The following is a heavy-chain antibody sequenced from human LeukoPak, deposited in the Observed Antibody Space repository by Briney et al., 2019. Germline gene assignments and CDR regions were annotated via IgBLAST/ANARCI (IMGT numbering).Heavy chain of an antibody. CDR2: IFPGDSDT. CDR3: ARHGLAGCIGGRCFTSFHFYGMDV. CDR1: GGSISSYY. V-gene: IGHV5-51*01. J-gene: IGHJ6*02. D-gene: IGHD2-15*01. Sequence: ETLSLTCTVSGGSISSYYWSWIRQPAGKGLEWMGIIFPGDSDTKYSPSFQGQVTISADKSISTAYLQWSSLKASDSAIYYCARHGLAGCIGGRCFTSFHFYGMDVWGQGTTVTVSS.